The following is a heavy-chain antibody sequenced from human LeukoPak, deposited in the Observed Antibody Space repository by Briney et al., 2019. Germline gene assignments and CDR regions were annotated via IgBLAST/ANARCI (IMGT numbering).Heavy chain of an antibody. V-gene: IGHV3-7*01. D-gene: IGHD6-19*01. CDR1: RFTLSTYS. Sequence: GGSLRLSCAASRFTLSTYSMNWVRQAPGKGLEWVANIKQDGSEKYYVDSVKGRFTISRDNAKNSLYLQMNSLRAEDTAVYYCAIQQWLASPIDYRGQGTLVTVSS. CDR3: AIQQWLASPIDY. J-gene: IGHJ4*02. CDR2: IKQDGSEK.